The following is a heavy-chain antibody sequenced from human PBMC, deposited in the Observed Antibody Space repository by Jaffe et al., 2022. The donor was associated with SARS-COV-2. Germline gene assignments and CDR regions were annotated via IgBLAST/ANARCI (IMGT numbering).Heavy chain of an antibody. CDR1: GGSISSGSYY. CDR2: IYTSGST. J-gene: IGHJ6*02. D-gene: IGHD3-10*01. V-gene: IGHV4-61*02. Sequence: QVQLQESGPGLVKPSQTLSLTCTVSGGSISSGSYYWSWIRQPAGKGLEWIGRIYTSGSTNYNPSLKSRVTISVDTSKNQFSLKLSSVTAADTAVYYCAREADYYGSGSTQLYYYYGMDVWGQGTTVTVSS. CDR3: AREADYYGSGSTQLYYYYGMDV.